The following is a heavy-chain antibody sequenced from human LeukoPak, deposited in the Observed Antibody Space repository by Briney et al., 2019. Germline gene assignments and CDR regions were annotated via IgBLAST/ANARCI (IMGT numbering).Heavy chain of an antibody. CDR2: ISNSGGST. D-gene: IGHD3-22*01. J-gene: IGHJ4*02. V-gene: IGHV3-23*01. CDR3: AEYYYYDSSGYQQYYFDY. CDR1: GFTFSNYE. Sequence: GSLRLSCAASGFTFSNYEMNWVRQAPGKGLEWVSGISNSGGSTYYADSVKGRFTISRDNSKNTLYLQMNSLRAEDTAVYYCAEYYYYDSSGYQQYYFDYWGQGTLVTVSS.